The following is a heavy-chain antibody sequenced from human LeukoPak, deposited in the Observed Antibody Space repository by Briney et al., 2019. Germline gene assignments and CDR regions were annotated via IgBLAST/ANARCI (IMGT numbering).Heavy chain of an antibody. J-gene: IGHJ4*02. V-gene: IGHV3-7*01. CDR1: GFTFNTHW. D-gene: IGHD1-26*01. CDR2: INQDGSKK. Sequence: GGSLRLSCAASGFTFNTHWMNWVRQAPGKGLEWVANINQDGSKKYYVDSGKGRFTISRDNTKNSLYLQMNSLRAEDTAMYYCARDPDQIVGANFDYWGQGTLVTVSS. CDR3: ARDPDQIVGANFDY.